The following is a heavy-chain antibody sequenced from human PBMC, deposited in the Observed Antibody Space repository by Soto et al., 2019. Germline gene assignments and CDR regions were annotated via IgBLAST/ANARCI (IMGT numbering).Heavy chain of an antibody. Sequence: QVQLVESGGGVVQPGGSLRLSCAASGFTFSNYDMHWVRQAPGKGLAWVALLSHDGISEYYTDSVKGRFTISRDTSKNTLYLQMNSLRPEDTALYYGVKERSNYFDYWGKGTLVTVSS. D-gene: IGHD2-2*01. CDR2: LSHDGISE. CDR1: GFTFSNYD. J-gene: IGHJ4*02. V-gene: IGHV3-30*18. CDR3: VKERSNYFDY.